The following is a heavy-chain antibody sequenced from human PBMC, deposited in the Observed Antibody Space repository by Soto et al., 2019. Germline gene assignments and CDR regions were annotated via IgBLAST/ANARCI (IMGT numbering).Heavy chain of an antibody. V-gene: IGHV1-18*01. Sequence: QVQLVQSGAEVKKPGASVKVSCKASGYTFTSYGISWVRQAPGQGLEWMGWISAYNGNTNYAQKPQGRVTMTTDTSTSTAYMELRRLRSDDTAVYYCARQSSSIWFEELLSNWYFDLWGRGTLVTVSS. CDR1: GYTFTSYG. D-gene: IGHD3-10*01. CDR2: ISAYNGNT. CDR3: ARQSSSIWFEELLSNWYFDL. J-gene: IGHJ2*01.